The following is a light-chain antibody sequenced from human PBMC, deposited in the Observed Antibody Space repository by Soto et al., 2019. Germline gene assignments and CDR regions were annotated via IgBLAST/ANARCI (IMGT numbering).Light chain of an antibody. J-gene: IGKJ4*01. CDR3: QQLESYPST. CDR2: AAS. V-gene: IGKV1-9*01. Sequence: IQFTPAPSSLSASVGDRGTINFPASQGINTFLAWYQQKPGKAPKLMIYAASTLQSGVPSRFSGSGSGTDFTLTISSLQPEDVATYYCQQLESYPSTFGGGTKVDI. CDR1: QGINTF.